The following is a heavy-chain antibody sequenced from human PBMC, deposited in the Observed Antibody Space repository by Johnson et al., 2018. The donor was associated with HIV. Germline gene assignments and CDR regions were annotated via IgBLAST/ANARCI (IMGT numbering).Heavy chain of an antibody. D-gene: IGHD3-22*01. CDR1: GFTFSSYA. Sequence: QVQLVESGGGVVQPGRSLRLSCAASGFTFSSYAMHWVRQAPGKGLEWVAVISYDGSNKYYADSVKGRFTISRDKSNNTRYLQMNSLRAEDTAVYYCARGRITMIVVDLRGGGFDIWGQGTMVTVSS. CDR2: ISYDGSNK. J-gene: IGHJ3*02. CDR3: ARGRITMIVVDLRGGGFDI. V-gene: IGHV3-30-3*01.